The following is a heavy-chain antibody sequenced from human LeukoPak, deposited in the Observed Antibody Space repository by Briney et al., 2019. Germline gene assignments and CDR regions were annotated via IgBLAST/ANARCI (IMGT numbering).Heavy chain of an antibody. CDR2: ISYDGSNK. CDR3: ARDGYSSSLNLDY. Sequence: GGSLRLSCAASGFTFSSYAMHWVRQAPGKGLEWVAVISYDGSNKYNADSVKGRFTISRDNSKNTLYLQMNSLRAEDTAVYYCARDGYSSSLNLDYWGQGTLVTVSS. V-gene: IGHV3-30-3*01. D-gene: IGHD6-13*01. CDR1: GFTFSSYA. J-gene: IGHJ4*02.